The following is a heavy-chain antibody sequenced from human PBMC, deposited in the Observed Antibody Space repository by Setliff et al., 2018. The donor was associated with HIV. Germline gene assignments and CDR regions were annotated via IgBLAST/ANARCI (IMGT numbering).Heavy chain of an antibody. Sequence: PSEILSLTCTVSGGSLSGDYWSWIRQSPGKGLEWIGYIHTRGSINYIPSLKTRATVSLDTSKEQFSLELSSATAADTAVYYCATLDHSGGNFLAYWGQGSLVTVSS. V-gene: IGHV4-4*09. CDR2: IHTRGSI. CDR1: GGSLSGDY. D-gene: IGHD2-21*02. J-gene: IGHJ4*02. CDR3: ATLDHSGGNFLAY.